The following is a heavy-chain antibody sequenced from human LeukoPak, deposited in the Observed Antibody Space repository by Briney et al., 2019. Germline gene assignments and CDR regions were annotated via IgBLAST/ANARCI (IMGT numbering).Heavy chain of an antibody. CDR2: ISAYNGNT. D-gene: IGHD4-23*01. V-gene: IGHV1-18*01. CDR3: ASAYGGNSPGY. J-gene: IGHJ4*02. CDR1: GYTFTSYG. Sequence: GASVKVSCKASGYTFTSYGISWARQAPGQGLEWMGWISAYNGNTNHAQKLQGRVTMTTDTSTSTAYMELRSLRSDDTAVYYCASAYGGNSPGYWGQGTLVTVSS.